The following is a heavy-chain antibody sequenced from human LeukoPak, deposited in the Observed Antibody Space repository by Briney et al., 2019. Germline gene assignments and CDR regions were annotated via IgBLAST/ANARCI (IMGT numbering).Heavy chain of an antibody. CDR2: IKQDGSEK. D-gene: IGHD2-15*01. Sequence: GGSLRLSCAASGFTFSSYWMSWVRQAPGKGLEWVANIKQDGSEKYYVDSVKGRFTISRDNAKNSLYLQMDSLRAEDTAVYYCARDWYCSGGRFYSNDAFDIWGQGTMVTVSS. V-gene: IGHV3-7*01. CDR1: GFTFSSYW. J-gene: IGHJ3*02. CDR3: ARDWYCSGGRFYSNDAFDI.